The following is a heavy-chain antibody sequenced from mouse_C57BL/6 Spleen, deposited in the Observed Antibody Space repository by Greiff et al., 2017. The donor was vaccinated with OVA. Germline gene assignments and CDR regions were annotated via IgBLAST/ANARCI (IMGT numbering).Heavy chain of an antibody. V-gene: IGHV2-2*01. CDR1: GFSLTSYG. CDR3: ARNPYDYDEYFDV. CDR2: IWSGGST. D-gene: IGHD2-4*01. J-gene: IGHJ1*03. Sequence: VQLQQSGPGLVQPSQSLSITCTVSGFSLTSYGVHWVRQSPGKGLEWLGVIWSGGSTDYNAAFISRLSISKDNSKSQVFFKMNSLQAEDTAIYYCARNPYDYDEYFDVWGTGTTVTVSS.